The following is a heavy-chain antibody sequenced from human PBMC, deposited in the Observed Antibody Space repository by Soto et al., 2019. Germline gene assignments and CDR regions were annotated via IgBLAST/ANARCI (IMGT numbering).Heavy chain of an antibody. CDR1: GGSISSGDYY. CDR2: IYYSGST. D-gene: IGHD3-10*01. J-gene: IGHJ6*02. V-gene: IGHV4-30-4*01. Sequence: SETLSLTCTVSGGSISSGDYYWSWIRQPPGKGLEWIGYIYYSGSTYYNPSLKSRVTISVDTSKNQFSLKLSSVTAADTAVYYCARGHYPSYNGMDVWGPETTVTVFS. CDR3: ARGHYPSYNGMDV.